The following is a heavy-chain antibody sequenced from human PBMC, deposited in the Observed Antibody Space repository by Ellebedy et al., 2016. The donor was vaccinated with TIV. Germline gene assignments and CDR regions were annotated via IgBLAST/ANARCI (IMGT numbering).Heavy chain of an antibody. J-gene: IGHJ4*02. CDR1: GYTFTSYF. D-gene: IGHD4-11*01. CDR3: VRDLSTADYRDY. V-gene: IGHV1-46*01. CDR2: INPIGGST. Sequence: ASVKVSCKTSGYTFTSYFIYWVRQAPGQGLEWMGVINPIGGSTTYAQKFQGRVAMTRDTSTSTVYMELSSLRSEDTAVYYCVRDLSTADYRDYWGQGALVTVSS.